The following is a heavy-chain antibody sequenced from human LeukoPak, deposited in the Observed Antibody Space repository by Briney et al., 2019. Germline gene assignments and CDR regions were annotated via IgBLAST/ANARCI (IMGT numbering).Heavy chain of an antibody. CDR1: GYTFTGYY. CDR2: INPNSGGT. CDR3: ASSPTSECSGGSCYSY. V-gene: IGHV1-2*02. D-gene: IGHD2-15*01. J-gene: IGHJ4*02. Sequence: GASVKVSCKSSGYTFTGYYMHWVRPAPGQGLEWMGWINPNSGGTNYVQKFQGRVTMTRDTSITTAYMQLSRLRSDDTAVYYCASSPTSECSGGSCYSYWGQGTLVTVSS.